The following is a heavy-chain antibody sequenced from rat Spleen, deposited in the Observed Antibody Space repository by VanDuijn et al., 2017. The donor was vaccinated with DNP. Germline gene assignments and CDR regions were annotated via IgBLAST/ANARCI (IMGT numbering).Heavy chain of an antibody. CDR2: IITSVGIT. V-gene: IGHV5-46*01. Sequence: EVQLVESGGGLVQPGRSMKLSCAASGFTFSSFPMAWVRQAPTKGLEWVAIIITSVGITYYRDSVKGRFTISRDIAKSTLYLQMNSLRSEDMATYYCIRWNSGHFDYWGQGVMVTVSS. CDR3: IRWNSGHFDY. D-gene: IGHD4-3*01. J-gene: IGHJ2*01. CDR1: GFTFSSFP.